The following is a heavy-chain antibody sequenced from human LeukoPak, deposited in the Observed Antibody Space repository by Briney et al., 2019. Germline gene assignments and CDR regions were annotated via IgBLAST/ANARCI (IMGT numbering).Heavy chain of an antibody. CDR2: ISISGSTI. Sequence: GGSLRLSCAASGFTFSDYEMNWVRQAPGKGLERVSYISISGSTIYYADSVKGRFTISRDNAKTSLYLQMNSLRAEDTAVYYCARSGWYCDILTGFDYWGQGTLVTVSS. V-gene: IGHV3-48*03. CDR1: GFTFSDYE. J-gene: IGHJ4*02. D-gene: IGHD3-9*01. CDR3: ARSGWYCDILTGFDY.